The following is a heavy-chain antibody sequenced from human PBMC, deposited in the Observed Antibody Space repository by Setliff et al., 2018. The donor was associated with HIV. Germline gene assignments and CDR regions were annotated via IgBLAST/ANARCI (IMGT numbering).Heavy chain of an antibody. CDR2: IYYSGST. CDR3: ARQFPPYHSGAHYSDL. V-gene: IGHV4-59*11. J-gene: IGHJ5*02. Sequence: SETLSLTCTVSGDSITPHYWSWIRQPPGKGLEWIGLIYYSGSTNYSPSLKSRVTISVDSSKNQFSLKLTSVTAADAAIYYCARQFPPYHSGAHYSDLWSQGTLVTVSS. D-gene: IGHD6-19*01. CDR1: GDSITPHY.